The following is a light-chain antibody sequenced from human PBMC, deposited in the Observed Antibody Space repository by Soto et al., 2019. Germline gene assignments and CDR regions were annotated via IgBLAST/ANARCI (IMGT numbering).Light chain of an antibody. J-gene: IGKJ1*01. CDR2: LGS. CDR1: QSLLHSNGYNY. V-gene: IGKV2-28*01. CDR3: MQALQTLWT. Sequence: DIVMTQSPLSLPVTPGEPASISCRSSQSLLHSNGYNYLDWYLQKPGQSPQLLIYLGSNRASGVPDRFSGSGSGTVFTLKISRVEAEDVGVYYCMQALQTLWTFGQGTKVDIK.